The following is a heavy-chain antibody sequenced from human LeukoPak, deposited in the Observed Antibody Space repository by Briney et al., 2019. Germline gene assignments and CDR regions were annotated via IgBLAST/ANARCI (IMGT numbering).Heavy chain of an antibody. CDR1: GGSVSSGSYY. CDR3: ARGSYGDYVLDDAFDI. Sequence: SETLSLTCTVSGGSVSSGSYYWSWIRQPPGKGLGWIGYIYYSGSTNYNPSLKSRVTISVDTSKNQFSLKLSSVTAADTAVYYCARGSYGDYVLDDAFDIWGQGTMVTVSS. V-gene: IGHV4-61*01. CDR2: IYYSGST. J-gene: IGHJ3*02. D-gene: IGHD4-17*01.